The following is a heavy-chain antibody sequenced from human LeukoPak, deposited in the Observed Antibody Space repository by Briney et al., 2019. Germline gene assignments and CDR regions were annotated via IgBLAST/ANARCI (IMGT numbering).Heavy chain of an antibody. D-gene: IGHD3-3*01. CDR2: MYNSGST. J-gene: IGHJ6*03. V-gene: IGHV4-4*07. Sequence: PSETLSLTCTVSGGSLSSHYWSWIRQPAGKGLEWIGHMYNSGSTDYNPSLKSRVTISVETSKNQFSLKLSSVTAADTAVYYFSKEGRNGYWPHVHYYYYMDVWGKGTTVTVSS. CDR3: SKEGRNGYWPHVHYYYYMDV. CDR1: GGSLSSHY.